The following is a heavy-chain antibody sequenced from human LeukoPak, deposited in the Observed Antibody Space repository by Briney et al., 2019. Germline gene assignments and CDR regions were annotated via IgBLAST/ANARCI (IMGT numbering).Heavy chain of an antibody. Sequence: PGGSLRLSCAASGFTVSTNYISWVRQAPGKGLEWVSVIYSDGRTYYTDSVEGRFTISRDNSKNTLYLQMNSLRAEDTAVYYCARDSVRFDVSDIWGQGTMGTVSS. CDR2: IYSDGRT. D-gene: IGHD5-24*01. V-gene: IGHV3-53*01. J-gene: IGHJ3*02. CDR1: GFTVSTNY. CDR3: ARDSVRFDVSDI.